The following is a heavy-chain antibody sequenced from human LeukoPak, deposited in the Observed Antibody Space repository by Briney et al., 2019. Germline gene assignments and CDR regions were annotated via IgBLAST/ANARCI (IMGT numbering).Heavy chain of an antibody. Sequence: GGSLRLSCATSGFTFSSYAMSWVRQAPGKGLEWVSAISGSGGSTYYADSVKVRFTISRDNSKNTLYLQMNSLRAEDTAVYYCAKQSVPADFDYWGQGTLVTVSS. CDR2: ISGSGGST. V-gene: IGHV3-23*01. CDR3: AKQSVPADFDY. J-gene: IGHJ4*02. CDR1: GFTFSSYA. D-gene: IGHD2-2*01.